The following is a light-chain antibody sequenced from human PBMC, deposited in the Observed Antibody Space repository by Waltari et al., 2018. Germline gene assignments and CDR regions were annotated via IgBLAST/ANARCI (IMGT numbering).Light chain of an antibody. Sequence: QSVLTQPPPASGTPGQRVTISCSGSIPNPGTNYVYWYQQFPGKAPKLPIQRNNQRPSGLPGLFAASKSGTSASLASGGLRSEDEADYYCASCDDSLGVGVFGGGTKLTVL. CDR3: ASCDDSLGVGV. CDR2: RNN. J-gene: IGLJ3*02. V-gene: IGLV1-47*01. CDR1: IPNPGTNY.